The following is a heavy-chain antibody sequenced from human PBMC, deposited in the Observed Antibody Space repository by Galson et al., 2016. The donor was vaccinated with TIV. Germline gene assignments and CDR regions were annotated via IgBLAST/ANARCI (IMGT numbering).Heavy chain of an antibody. Sequence: SVKVSCKASGYTFTNYGMSWVRQAPGQGPEWMGWIRTSNGDTNRAQKFQERVTLTRDTSTTTAYMELMRLRFDDTAVYYCARDWDGSGNWFDPWGQGTLVTVSS. J-gene: IGHJ5*02. CDR2: IRTSNGDT. CDR3: ARDWDGSGNWFDP. CDR1: GYTFTNYG. D-gene: IGHD1-1*01. V-gene: IGHV1-18*01.